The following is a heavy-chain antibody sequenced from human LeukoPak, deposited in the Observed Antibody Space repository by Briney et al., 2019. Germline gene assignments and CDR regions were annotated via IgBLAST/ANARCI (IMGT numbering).Heavy chain of an antibody. CDR3: ARGRQVMRAVAGPMAP. CDR1: GGSISSYY. V-gene: IGHV4-59*01. CDR2: IYYSGSTNSGST. D-gene: IGHD6-19*01. J-gene: IGHJ5*02. Sequence: SETLSLTCTVSGGSISSYYWSWIRQPPGKGLEWIGYIYYSGSTNSGSTNYNPSLEGRLTISGDTSKKQISLKMSSVTAADTAVYYCARGRQVMRAVAGPMAPWGQGTLVTVSS.